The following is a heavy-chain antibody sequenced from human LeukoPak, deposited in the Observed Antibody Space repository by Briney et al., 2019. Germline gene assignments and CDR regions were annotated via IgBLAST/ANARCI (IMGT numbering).Heavy chain of an antibody. Sequence: LETLSLTCAVYGGSFSGYYWSWIRQPPGKGLEWIGEINHSGSTNYNPSLKSRVTISVDTSKNQFSLKLSSVTAADMAVYYCARGRYYYGSRVPFDYWGQGTLVTVSS. CDR1: GGSFSGYY. CDR2: INHSGST. J-gene: IGHJ4*02. V-gene: IGHV4-34*01. D-gene: IGHD3-10*01. CDR3: ARGRYYYGSRVPFDY.